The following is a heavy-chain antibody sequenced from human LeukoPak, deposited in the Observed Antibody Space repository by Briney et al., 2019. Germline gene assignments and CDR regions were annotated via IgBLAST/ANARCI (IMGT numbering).Heavy chain of an antibody. V-gene: IGHV3-23*01. CDR3: AKDQLAARGLDYYYGMDV. CDR2: SSSSGGST. CDR1: GFTFSSYA. J-gene: IGHJ6*02. Sequence: GGSLRLSCAASGFTFSSYAMTWVRQAPGKGLEWVSVSSSSGGSTYYADSVKGRFTISRDNSKNTLYLQMNSLRAEDTAVYYCAKDQLAARGLDYYYGMDVWGQGTTVTVSS. D-gene: IGHD6-6*01.